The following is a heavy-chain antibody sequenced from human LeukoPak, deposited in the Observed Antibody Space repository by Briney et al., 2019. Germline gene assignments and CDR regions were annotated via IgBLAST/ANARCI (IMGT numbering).Heavy chain of an antibody. D-gene: IGHD3-22*01. CDR3: ARTAATYYYDSSGYRKDY. CDR1: GGTFSSYA. V-gene: IGHV1-69*13. J-gene: IGHJ4*02. CDR2: VIPIFGTA. Sequence: GASVKVSCKASGGTFSSYAISWVRQAPGQGLGWMGGVIPIFGTANYAQKFQGRVTITADESTSTAYMELSSLRSEDTAVYYCARTAATYYYDSSGYRKDYWGQGTLVTVSS.